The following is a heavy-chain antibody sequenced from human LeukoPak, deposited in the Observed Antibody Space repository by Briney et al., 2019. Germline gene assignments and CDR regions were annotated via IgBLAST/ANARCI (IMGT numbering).Heavy chain of an antibody. J-gene: IGHJ4*02. Sequence: PSETLSLTCTVSGGSISSSSYYWGWIRQPPGKGLEWIGSIYYSGSTYYNPSLKSRVTISVDTSKNQFSLKLSSVTAADTAVYYCARDGGKKIDYWGQGTLVTVSS. V-gene: IGHV4-39*02. CDR1: GGSISSSSYY. CDR3: ARDGGKKIDY. D-gene: IGHD3-16*01. CDR2: IYYSGST.